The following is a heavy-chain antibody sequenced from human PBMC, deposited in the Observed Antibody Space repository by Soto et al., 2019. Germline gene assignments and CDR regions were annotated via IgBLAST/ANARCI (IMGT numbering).Heavy chain of an antibody. CDR2: INHSGST. V-gene: IGHV4-34*01. Sequence: LSLTCAVYGGSFSGYYWSWIRQPPGKGLEWIGEINHSGSTNYNPSLKSRVTISVDTSKNQFSLKLSSVTAADTAVYYCARATIVATTTDDAFDIWGQGTMVTVSS. J-gene: IGHJ3*02. CDR1: GGSFSGYY. D-gene: IGHD5-12*01. CDR3: ARATIVATTTDDAFDI.